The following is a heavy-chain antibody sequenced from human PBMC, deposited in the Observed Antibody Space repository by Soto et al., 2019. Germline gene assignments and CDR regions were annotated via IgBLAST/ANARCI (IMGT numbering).Heavy chain of an antibody. J-gene: IGHJ4*02. CDR3: ARVLRYFDWLPDYFDY. V-gene: IGHV4-31*03. D-gene: IGHD3-9*01. CDR2: IYYSGST. Sequence: SETLSLTCTVSGGSISSGGYYWSWIRQHPGKGLEWIGYIYYSGSTYYNPSLKSRVTISVDTSKNQFSLKLSSVTAADTAVYYCARVLRYFDWLPDYFDYWGQGTLVTVSS. CDR1: GGSISSGGYY.